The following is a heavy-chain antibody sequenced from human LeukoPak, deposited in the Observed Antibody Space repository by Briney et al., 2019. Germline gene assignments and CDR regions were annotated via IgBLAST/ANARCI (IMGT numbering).Heavy chain of an antibody. J-gene: IGHJ4*02. V-gene: IGHV1-18*01. CDR1: GYTFTSYG. Sequence: ASVKVSCKASGYTFTSYGISWVRQAPGQGLEWMGWISAYNGNTNYAQKLQGRVTMTTDTSTSTAYMELRSLRSDDTAAYYCARDRGATMVAADPIDYWGQGTLVTVSS. D-gene: IGHD2-15*01. CDR3: ARDRGATMVAADPIDY. CDR2: ISAYNGNT.